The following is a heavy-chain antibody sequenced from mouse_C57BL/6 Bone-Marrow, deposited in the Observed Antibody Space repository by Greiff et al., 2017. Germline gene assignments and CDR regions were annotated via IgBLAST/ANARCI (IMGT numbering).Heavy chain of an antibody. D-gene: IGHD3-2*02. CDR3: ARLDSAGYFDY. J-gene: IGHJ2*01. Sequence: EVMLVESGGDLVKPGGSLKLSCAASGFTFSSYGMSWVRQTPDKRLEWVATISSGGSYTYYPDSVKGRFTRSRDKAKNTLYLQMSSLKSEDTAMYYCARLDSAGYFDYWGQGTTLTVSS. CDR1: GFTFSSYG. CDR2: ISSGGSYT. V-gene: IGHV5-6*02.